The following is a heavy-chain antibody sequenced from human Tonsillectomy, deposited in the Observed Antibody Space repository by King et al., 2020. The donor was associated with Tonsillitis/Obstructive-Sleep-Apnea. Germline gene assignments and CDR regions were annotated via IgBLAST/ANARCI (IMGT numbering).Heavy chain of an antibody. Sequence: VQLVESGGGLVQPGGSLRLSCAASGFTFSSDAMSWVRQAPGKGLEWVSTISSSGAGTYYADSVKGRFTISRDTSKNMLYLQMNSLRAEDTAIYYCAKARGDYEPYYGMDVWGQGTTVTVS. J-gene: IGHJ6*02. CDR2: ISSSGAGT. CDR3: AKARGDYEPYYGMDV. D-gene: IGHD4-17*01. CDR1: GFTFSSDA. V-gene: IGHV3-23*04.